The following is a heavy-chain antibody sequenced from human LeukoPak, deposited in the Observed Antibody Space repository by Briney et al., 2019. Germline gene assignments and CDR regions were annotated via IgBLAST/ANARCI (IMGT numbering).Heavy chain of an antibody. CDR2: ISSSSSTI. Sequence: GGSLRLSCAASGFTFSSYSMNWVRQAPGKGLEWVSYISSSSSTIYYADSVKGRLTISRDNAKNSLYLQMNSLRDEDTAVYYCARDTARGPYYDFWSGYRNWFDPWGQGTLVTVSS. CDR1: GFTFSSYS. V-gene: IGHV3-48*02. CDR3: ARDTARGPYYDFWSGYRNWFDP. J-gene: IGHJ5*02. D-gene: IGHD3-3*01.